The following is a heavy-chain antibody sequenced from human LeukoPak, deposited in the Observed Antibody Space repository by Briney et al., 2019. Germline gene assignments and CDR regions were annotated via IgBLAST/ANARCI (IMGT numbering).Heavy chain of an antibody. CDR1: GLTVNNNY. Sequence: GGSLRLSCAASGLTVNNNYMNWVRQAPGKGLEWVSVLYIGGNTYYADSVRGRFTISRDNSKNTVYLQMDSLRAEDTAVYYCARSYTHYDFWSGYTYQNYFDPWGQGTLVTVSS. D-gene: IGHD3-3*01. CDR3: ARSYTHYDFWSGYTYQNYFDP. J-gene: IGHJ5*02. CDR2: LYIGGNT. V-gene: IGHV3-53*01.